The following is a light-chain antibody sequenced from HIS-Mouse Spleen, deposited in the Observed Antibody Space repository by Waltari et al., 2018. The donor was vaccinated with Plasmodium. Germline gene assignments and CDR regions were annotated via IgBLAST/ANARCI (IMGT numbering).Light chain of an antibody. Sequence: SYELTQPPSVSVSPGQTARITCSGDALPKKYAYWYQQKSGQAPVLVIYEDSKRPSGIPERFSGSSSGTIATLTISGARVEDEADYYCYSTDSSGNHRVFGGGTKLTVL. CDR1: ALPKKY. CDR2: EDS. J-gene: IGLJ3*02. V-gene: IGLV3-10*01. CDR3: YSTDSSGNHRV.